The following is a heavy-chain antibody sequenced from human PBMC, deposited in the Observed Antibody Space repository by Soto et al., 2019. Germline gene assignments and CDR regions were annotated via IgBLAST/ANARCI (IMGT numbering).Heavy chain of an antibody. J-gene: IGHJ6*02. CDR2: IYPGDSDT. D-gene: IGHD3-10*01. CDR3: AKRGDSSSGSYHYNLPDV. V-gene: IGHV5-51*01. Sequence: GESLKISCKGSGYSFTSYWIGWVRQMPGKGLEWMGIIYPGDSDTRYSPSFQGQVTISADKSISTLYLQMSSLRAEDTAVYYCAKRGDSSSGSYHYNLPDVWGQGTTVTVSS. CDR1: GYSFTSYW.